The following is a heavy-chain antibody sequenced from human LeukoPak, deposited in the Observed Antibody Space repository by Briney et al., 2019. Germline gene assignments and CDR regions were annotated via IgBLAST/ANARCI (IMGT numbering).Heavy chain of an antibody. CDR2: ISYDGSDT. D-gene: IGHD6-13*01. CDR1: GFTFSNSG. V-gene: IGHV3-30*13. CDR3: ARDPLAAAGPPYYYYYMDV. Sequence: GRSLRPSCAASGFTFSNSGMHWVRQTPGKGLEWLAVISYDGSDTYYADSVKGRFTVSRDNSRYSLFLDLNSLRADDAAVYYCARDPLAAAGPPYYYYYMDVWGRGTTVTVSS. J-gene: IGHJ6*03.